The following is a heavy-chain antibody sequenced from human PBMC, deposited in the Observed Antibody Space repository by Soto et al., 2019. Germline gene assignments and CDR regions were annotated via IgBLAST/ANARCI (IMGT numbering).Heavy chain of an antibody. D-gene: IGHD2-2*02. V-gene: IGHV1-58*01. CDR3: AAENSDCSSTSCYKLAFDI. CDR1: GFTFTSSA. CDR2: IVVGSGNT. Sequence: SVKVSCKASGFTFTSSAVQWVRQARGQRLEWIGWIVVGSGNTNCAQKFQERVTITRDMSTSTAYMELSSLRSEDTAVYYCAAENSDCSSTSCYKLAFDIWGQGTMVTV. J-gene: IGHJ3*02.